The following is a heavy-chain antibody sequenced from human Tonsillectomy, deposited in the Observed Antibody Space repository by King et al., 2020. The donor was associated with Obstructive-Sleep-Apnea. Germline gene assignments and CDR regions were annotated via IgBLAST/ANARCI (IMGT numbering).Heavy chain of an antibody. CDR2: INHSGST. Sequence: VQLQQWGAGLLKPSETLSLTCAVYGGSFSGYYWSWIRQPPGKGLEWIGEINHSGSTNYNPSLKRRVTISEDTSKHQSSLKVNSVTAADTAVYYCARGPRMVTIMEYYYHGMDVWGQGTAVTVSS. J-gene: IGHJ6*02. CDR1: GGSFSGYY. CDR3: ARGPRMVTIMEYYYHGMDV. D-gene: IGHD2-21*02. V-gene: IGHV4-34*01.